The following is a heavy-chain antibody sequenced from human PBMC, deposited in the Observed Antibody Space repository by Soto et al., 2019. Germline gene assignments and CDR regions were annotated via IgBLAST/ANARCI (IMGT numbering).Heavy chain of an antibody. D-gene: IGHD3-3*01. CDR2: IRSKVNNYAT. Sequence: EVQLVESGGGLVQPGGSLELSCAASGFTFSGSAIHWVRQASGKGLEWVGRIRSKVNNYATSYAASVRGRFTISRDDSKNTAYLRLNSLKTEDTAVYYCTRDEANGFCFDRWGQGALVTVSS. J-gene: IGHJ4*02. CDR1: GFTFSGSA. CDR3: TRDEANGFCFDR. V-gene: IGHV3-73*02.